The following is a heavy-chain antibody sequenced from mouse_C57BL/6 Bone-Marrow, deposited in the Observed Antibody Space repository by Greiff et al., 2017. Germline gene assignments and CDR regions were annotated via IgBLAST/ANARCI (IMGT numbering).Heavy chain of an antibody. J-gene: IGHJ3*01. CDR2: INPNNGGT. Sequence: EVQLQQSGPELVKPGASVKISCKASGYTFTDYYMNWVKQSHGKSLEWIGDINPNNGGTSYNQKFKGKATLTVDKSSSTAYMELRSLTSEDSAVYYCALYDGYYAVGFAYWGQGTLVTVSA. CDR1: GYTFTDYY. D-gene: IGHD2-3*01. CDR3: ALYDGYYAVGFAY. V-gene: IGHV1-26*01.